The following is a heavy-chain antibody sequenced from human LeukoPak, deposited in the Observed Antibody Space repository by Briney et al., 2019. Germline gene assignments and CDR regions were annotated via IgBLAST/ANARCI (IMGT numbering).Heavy chain of an antibody. CDR1: GFTVSRYY. CDR3: ARDRGSGYDPGYFDY. J-gene: IGHJ4*02. D-gene: IGHD5-12*01. Sequence: PGGSLRLSCAVSGFTVSRYYMSWVRQAPGKGLEWVSIIYSGGNTYYADSMTGRFTISRDNSKNTLYLQMNTLRVEDTAVYYCARDRGSGYDPGYFDYWGQGTLVTVSS. CDR2: IYSGGNT. V-gene: IGHV3-66*01.